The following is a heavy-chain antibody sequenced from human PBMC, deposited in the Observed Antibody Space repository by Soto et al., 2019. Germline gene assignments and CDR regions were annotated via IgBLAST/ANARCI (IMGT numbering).Heavy chain of an antibody. CDR3: ARAGPQWLNY. CDR1: GYTFTTYF. D-gene: IGHD6-19*01. CDR2: INPSDGST. J-gene: IGHJ4*01. Sequence: ASVKVSCKASGYTFTTYFIHWVRQAPGQGLEWMGIINPSDGSTSYPQKFQDRVTMTRDTSTNTVYMELSSLRFEDTAVDYCARAGPQWLNYWGQGTLVPVSS. V-gene: IGHV1-46*01.